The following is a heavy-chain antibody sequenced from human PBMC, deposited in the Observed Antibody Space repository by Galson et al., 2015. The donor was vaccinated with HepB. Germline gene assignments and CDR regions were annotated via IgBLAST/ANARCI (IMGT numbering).Heavy chain of an antibody. Sequence: SLRLSCAASGFTFSSRGLSWVRQAPGKGLEWVASVSGDGNTRLYADSVRGRFTISRDNSKNVVYLQMNSLRGEDTAKYYCVSNVYVPWSYFIVNSWGQGTLLTVSS. V-gene: IGHV3-23*01. CDR1: GFTFSSRG. J-gene: IGHJ4*02. CDR3: VSNVYVPWSYFIVNS. D-gene: IGHD3-10*01. CDR2: VSGDGNTR.